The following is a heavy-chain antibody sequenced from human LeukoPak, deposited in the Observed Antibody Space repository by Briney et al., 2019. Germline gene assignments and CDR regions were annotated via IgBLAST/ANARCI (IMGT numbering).Heavy chain of an antibody. Sequence: SETLSLTCTVSGGSISSSSYYWGWIRQPPGKGLEWIGSIYYSGSTYYNPSLKSRVTISVDTSKNQFSLKLSSVTAADTAVYYCARRKAVAAVFDYWGQGTLVTVSS. D-gene: IGHD6-19*01. CDR1: GGSISSSSYY. V-gene: IGHV4-39*01. CDR2: IYYSGST. J-gene: IGHJ4*02. CDR3: ARRKAVAAVFDY.